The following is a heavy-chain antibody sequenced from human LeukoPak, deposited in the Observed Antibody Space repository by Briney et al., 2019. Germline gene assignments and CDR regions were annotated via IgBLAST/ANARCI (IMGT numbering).Heavy chain of an antibody. CDR2: IIPIFDTP. CDR1: GGTFSSYG. D-gene: IGHD3-10*01. V-gene: IGHV1-69*13. J-gene: IGHJ4*02. CDR3: ASPRLYSFGSGTFDY. Sequence: SVKVSCKASGGTFSSYGVNWGRQAPGQGLEWMGGIIPIFDTPKYAQKFQGRVTITADESTSTAYMELSSLRSEDTAVYYCASPRLYSFGSGTFDYWGQGTLVTVSS.